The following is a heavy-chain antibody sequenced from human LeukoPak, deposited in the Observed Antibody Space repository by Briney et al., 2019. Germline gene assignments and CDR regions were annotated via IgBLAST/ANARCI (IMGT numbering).Heavy chain of an antibody. Sequence: PGGSLRLSCAASEFTFDNFAMNWVRQAPGKGLEWLSYISSSGSTIYYADSVKGRFTISRDNAKNSLYLQMNSLRAEDTAVYYCARDRLRIFGVVTYMFDYWGQGTLVTVSS. CDR1: EFTFDNFA. CDR3: ARDRLRIFGVVTYMFDY. D-gene: IGHD3-3*01. CDR2: ISSSGSTI. V-gene: IGHV3-48*04. J-gene: IGHJ4*02.